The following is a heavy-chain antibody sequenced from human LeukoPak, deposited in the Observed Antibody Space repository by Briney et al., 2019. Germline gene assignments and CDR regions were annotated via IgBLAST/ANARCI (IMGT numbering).Heavy chain of an antibody. D-gene: IGHD1-26*01. CDR2: ISNSGRT. Sequence: GGSLRLSCAASGFGFSSYAISWVRQAPGKGPEWVSAISNSGRTYYTDSVKGRFTISRDNSKSTVHLQMNSLRVEDTAVYYCAKESPYAVGGTGRVYYFDYWGQGALVTVSS. CDR1: GFGFSSYA. J-gene: IGHJ4*02. V-gene: IGHV3-23*01. CDR3: AKESPYAVGGTGRVYYFDY.